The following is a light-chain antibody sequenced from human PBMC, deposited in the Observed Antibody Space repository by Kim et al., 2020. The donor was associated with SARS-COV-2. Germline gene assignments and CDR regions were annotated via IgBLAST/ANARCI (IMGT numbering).Light chain of an antibody. V-gene: IGLV3-19*01. Sequence: LGQTVRITCQGDSRRSYYSSWYQQKPGQATVRIIYGKNNRPSAIPDRFSGSSSGNTASLTITGAQAEDEADYDCNSRDSNGNHLGVFGGGTHLTVL. CDR2: GKN. J-gene: IGLJ3*02. CDR3: NSRDSNGNHLGV. CDR1: SRRSYY.